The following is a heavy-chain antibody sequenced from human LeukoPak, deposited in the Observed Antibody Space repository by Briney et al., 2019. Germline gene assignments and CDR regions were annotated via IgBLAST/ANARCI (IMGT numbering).Heavy chain of an antibody. J-gene: IGHJ4*02. V-gene: IGHV5-51*01. CDR1: GYSFTNYW. Sequence: RGESLKISCKGSGYSFTNYWIGWVRQMPGKGLEWMGIIYPGDSNSKYSPSFQGQVTISADKSINTAYLQWSSLKASDTAIYYCARLGVPTTFDYWGQGTLVTVSS. CDR2: IYPGDSNS. D-gene: IGHD5-12*01. CDR3: ARLGVPTTFDY.